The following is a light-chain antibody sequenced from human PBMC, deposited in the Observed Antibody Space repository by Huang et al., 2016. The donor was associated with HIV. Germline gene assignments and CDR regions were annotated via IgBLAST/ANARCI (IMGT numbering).Light chain of an antibody. CDR1: QSVGKY. V-gene: IGKV3-11*01. CDR3: QQRSSGVT. J-gene: IGKJ4*01. Sequence: IVLTQSPATLAWCPGERVTLSCRASQSVGKYIAWYQQHTGQSPKLLIYDTSNRATGTPVRCSGSGSGTDFTLTISSLESEDVAVYYCQQRSSGVTFGGGTKVQVK. CDR2: DTS.